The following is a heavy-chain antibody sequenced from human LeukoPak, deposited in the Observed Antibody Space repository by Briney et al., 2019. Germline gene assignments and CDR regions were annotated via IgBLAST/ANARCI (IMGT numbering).Heavy chain of an antibody. V-gene: IGHV4-59*12. J-gene: IGHJ4*02. CDR3: ARARTNPHFDS. CDR2: IYYNGST. CDR1: GGSITNYY. Sequence: PSETLSLTRTVSGGSITNYYWSWIRQPPGKGLGWIAYIYYNGSTNYNPSFKSRVTISVDTSKNQFSLKMNSVTAEDTAVYYCARARTNPHFDSWGQGTLGTVSS.